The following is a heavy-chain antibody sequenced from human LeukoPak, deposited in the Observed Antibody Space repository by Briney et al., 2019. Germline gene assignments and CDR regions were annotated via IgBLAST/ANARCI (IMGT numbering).Heavy chain of an antibody. D-gene: IGHD6-6*01. Sequence: AASVKVSCKASGYTFSSYGISWVRQAPGQGLEWMGRISAYNGNTNYAQKFQGRVTMTTDTSTTTAYMELRSLRSDDTAVYCCARDRVTYSTSSGVDYWGQGTLVTVSS. CDR2: ISAYNGNT. J-gene: IGHJ4*02. V-gene: IGHV1-18*01. CDR1: GYTFSSYG. CDR3: ARDRVTYSTSSGVDY.